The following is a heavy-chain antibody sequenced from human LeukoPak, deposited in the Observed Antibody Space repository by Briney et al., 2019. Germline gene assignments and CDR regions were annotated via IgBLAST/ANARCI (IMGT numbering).Heavy chain of an antibody. V-gene: IGHV3-21*01. CDR2: ISSSSSYI. Sequence: GGSLTLSCAASGFTLSSYSMNWVRQAPGKGLEWVSSISSSSSYIYYADSVKGRFTISRDNAKNSLYLQMNSLRAEDTAVYYCARDPTAGYYYYMDVWGKGTTVTVSS. CDR3: ARDPTAGYYYYMDV. J-gene: IGHJ6*03. D-gene: IGHD4-17*01. CDR1: GFTLSSYS.